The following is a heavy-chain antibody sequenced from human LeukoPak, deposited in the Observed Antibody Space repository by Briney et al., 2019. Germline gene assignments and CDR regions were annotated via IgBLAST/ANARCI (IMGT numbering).Heavy chain of an antibody. V-gene: IGHV1-69*04. Sequence: GASVKVSCKASGGTFSSYAISWVRQAPGQGLEWMGRIIPILGIANYAQKFQGRVTITADKSTSTAYMELSSLRSEDTAVYYCARGMDQLDRFYYYMDVWGKGTTVTVSS. CDR2: IIPILGIA. J-gene: IGHJ6*03. D-gene: IGHD2-2*01. CDR1: GGTFSSYA. CDR3: ARGMDQLDRFYYYMDV.